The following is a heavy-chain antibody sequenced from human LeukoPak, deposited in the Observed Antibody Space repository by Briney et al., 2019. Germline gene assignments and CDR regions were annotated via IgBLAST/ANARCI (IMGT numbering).Heavy chain of an antibody. CDR2: ISSSSSYI. CDR1: GFTFSSYS. V-gene: IGHV3-21*01. D-gene: IGHD2-15*01. CDR3: ARGMVAANYYFDY. J-gene: IGHJ4*02. Sequence: GGSLRLSCAASGFTFSSYSMNWVRQAPGKGLEWVSSISSSSSYIYYADSVKGRFTISRDNAKNSLYLQMSSLRAEDTAVYYCARGMVAANYYFDYWGQGTLVTVSS.